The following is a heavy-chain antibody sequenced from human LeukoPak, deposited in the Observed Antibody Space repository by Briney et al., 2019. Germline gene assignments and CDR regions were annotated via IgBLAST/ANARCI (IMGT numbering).Heavy chain of an antibody. V-gene: IGHV1-46*01. D-gene: IGHD2-15*01. CDR3: AREPSRYCSGGSCYASYYFDY. J-gene: IGHJ4*02. Sequence: ASVKVSCKASGYNFFTYGITWVRQAPGQGLEWMGIINPSGGSTSYAQKFQGRVTMTRDTSTSTVYMELSSLRSEDTAVYYCAREPSRYCSGGSCYASYYFDYWGQGTLVTVSS. CDR1: GYNFFTYG. CDR2: INPSGGST.